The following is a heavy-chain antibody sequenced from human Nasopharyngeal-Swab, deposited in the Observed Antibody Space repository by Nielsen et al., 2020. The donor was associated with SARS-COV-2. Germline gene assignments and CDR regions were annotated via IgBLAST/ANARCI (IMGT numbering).Heavy chain of an antibody. CDR2: IIPIFGTA. V-gene: IGHV1-69*01. CDR3: ARDSMGGSYYGADY. Sequence: WVRQAPGQGLEWMGGIIPIFGTANYAQKFQGRVTITADESTSTAYMELSSLRSEDTAVYYCARDSMGGSYYGADYWGQGTLVTVSS. J-gene: IGHJ4*02. D-gene: IGHD1-26*01.